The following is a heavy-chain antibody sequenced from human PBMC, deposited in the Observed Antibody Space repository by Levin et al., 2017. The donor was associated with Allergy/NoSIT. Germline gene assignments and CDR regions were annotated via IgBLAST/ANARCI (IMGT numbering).Heavy chain of an antibody. J-gene: IGHJ4*02. CDR3: VRNRGSYSPFDC. D-gene: IGHD1-26*01. CDR1: GFTFSSYA. V-gene: IGHV3-30-3*01. Sequence: GGSLRLSCAASGFTFSSYAMHWVRQAPGKGLEWVALISYDGSNKCYADSVKGRFTISRDNSKNTLYLQMNSLRAEDTAVYYCVRNRGSYSPFDCWGQGTLDTVSS. CDR2: ISYDGSNK.